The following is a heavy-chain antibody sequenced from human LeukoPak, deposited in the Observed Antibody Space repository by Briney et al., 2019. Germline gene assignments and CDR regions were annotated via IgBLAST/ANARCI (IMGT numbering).Heavy chain of an antibody. J-gene: IGHJ3*02. V-gene: IGHV1-46*01. CDR3: ARVWVWAEDAFDI. D-gene: IGHD6-13*01. Sequence: ASLKVSCKASGHTFTSFYMHWVRQAPGHGLECVGVITPSGGRTTNAQKIQGTDTMTRDMSTSTGYMEMSSLTSEDTAVYYCARVWVWAEDAFDIGGQGTMVTVSS. CDR2: ITPSGGRT. CDR1: GHTFTSFY.